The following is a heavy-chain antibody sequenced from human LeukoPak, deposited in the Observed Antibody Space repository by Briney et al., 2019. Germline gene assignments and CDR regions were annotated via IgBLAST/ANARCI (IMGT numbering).Heavy chain of an antibody. J-gene: IGHJ5*02. V-gene: IGHV3-7*01. CDR1: GFTLSNHW. CDR3: ARDSGFGPTQVTIFGVALNWFDP. D-gene: IGHD3-3*01. Sequence: PGGSLRLSCAASGFTLSNHWMIWVRQAPGKGPECVANIKQDGTEKYYLDSVKGRFTISRDNAKNSLYLQMNSLRVEDTAVYYCARDSGFGPTQVTIFGVALNWFDPWGQGTLVTVSS. CDR2: IKQDGTEK.